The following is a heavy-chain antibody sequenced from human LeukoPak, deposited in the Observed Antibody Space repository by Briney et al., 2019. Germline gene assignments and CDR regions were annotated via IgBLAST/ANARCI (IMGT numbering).Heavy chain of an antibody. V-gene: IGHV3-21*04. CDR3: AKGRYYTSSPDAFDI. CDR1: GFSFTSYA. D-gene: IGHD6-6*01. J-gene: IGHJ3*02. CDR2: ITTGSSYI. Sequence: PGGSLRLSCSASGFSFTSYAMNWARQAPGKGLEWVSSITTGSSYIYYADSVRGRFSVSRDNAKNSLYLQMNSLRAEDTAVYYCAKGRYYTSSPDAFDIWGQGTMVTVSS.